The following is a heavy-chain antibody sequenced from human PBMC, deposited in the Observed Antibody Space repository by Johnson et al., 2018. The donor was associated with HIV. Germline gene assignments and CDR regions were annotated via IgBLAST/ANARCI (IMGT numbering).Heavy chain of an antibody. CDR2: ISYDGSNQ. J-gene: IGHJ3*02. CDR3: ARNTKNFWSEGALDI. D-gene: IGHD3-3*01. CDR1: GFTFSSHD. V-gene: IGHV3-30*03. Sequence: QMQLVESGGGVVQPGRSLRVSCGASGFTFSSHDMHWVRQAPGKGLEWVAVISYDGSNQYCADSVKGRFTISRDNSKNTLYLQMNSLRAEDTAVYYCARNTKNFWSEGALDIWGQGTVVTVSS.